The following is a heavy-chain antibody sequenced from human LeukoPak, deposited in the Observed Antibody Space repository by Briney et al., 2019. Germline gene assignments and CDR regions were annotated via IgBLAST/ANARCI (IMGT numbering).Heavy chain of an antibody. V-gene: IGHV4-59*01. CDR3: AALSMVRGVIIDPWDY. CDR2: IYYSGST. J-gene: IGHJ4*02. CDR1: GGSISSYY. Sequence: SETLSLTCTVSGGSISSYYWSWIRQPPGKGLEWIGYIYYSGSTNYNPSLKSRATISVDTSKNQFSLKLSSVTAADTAVYYCAALSMVRGVIIDPWDYWGQGTLVTVSS. D-gene: IGHD3-10*01.